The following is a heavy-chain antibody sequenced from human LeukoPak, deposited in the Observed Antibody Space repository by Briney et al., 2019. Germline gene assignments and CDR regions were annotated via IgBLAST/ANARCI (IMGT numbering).Heavy chain of an antibody. Sequence: GGSLRLSCSASGFTFSSYAMIWVRQAPGKGREGVSAISGSGGSTYYADSVKGRFTISRDNSKNTLYLQMNSLRAEDTAVYYCAKVLGATVFGAFDIWGQGTMVTVSS. D-gene: IGHD1-26*01. CDR2: ISGSGGST. CDR1: GFTFSSYA. CDR3: AKVLGATVFGAFDI. V-gene: IGHV3-23*01. J-gene: IGHJ3*02.